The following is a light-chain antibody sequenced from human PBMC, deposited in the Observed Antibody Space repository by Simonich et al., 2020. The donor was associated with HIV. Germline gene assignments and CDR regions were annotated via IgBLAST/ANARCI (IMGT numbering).Light chain of an antibody. Sequence: HSALTQPASVSGSPGQSITISCTGTKSDLGGYKYVSWYQQHPGKAPKLMIFYVDKRPSGVSDRFSGSKSGHTASLTISGLQAEDEAVYYCSSYTTSSTWVFGGGTKLTVL. V-gene: IGLV2-14*03. CDR2: YVD. J-gene: IGLJ3*02. CDR1: KSDLGGYKY. CDR3: SSYTTSSTWV.